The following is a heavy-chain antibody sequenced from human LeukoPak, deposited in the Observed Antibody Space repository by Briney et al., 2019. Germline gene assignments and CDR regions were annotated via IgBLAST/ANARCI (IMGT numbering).Heavy chain of an antibody. CDR1: GFTFDDYA. J-gene: IGHJ1*01. D-gene: IGHD6-19*01. Sequence: GGSLRLSCAASGFTFDDYAMHWVRQAPGKGLEWVSGISWNSGSIGYADSVKGRFTISRDNAKNSLYLQMNSLRAEDTALYYCAKESSSGWYGYFQHWGQGTLVTVSS. CDR3: AKESSSGWYGYFQH. V-gene: IGHV3-9*01. CDR2: ISWNSGSI.